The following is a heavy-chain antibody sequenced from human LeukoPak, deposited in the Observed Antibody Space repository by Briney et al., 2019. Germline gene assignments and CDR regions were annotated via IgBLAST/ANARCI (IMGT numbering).Heavy chain of an antibody. Sequence: ASVKVSCKASGYTFTSYGISWVRQAPGQGPEWMGWISAYNGNTNYAQKLQGRVTMTTDTSTSTAYMELRSLRSDDTAVYYYARGGAPFDDILTENWFDPWGQGTLVTVSS. CDR1: GYTFTSYG. D-gene: IGHD3-9*01. CDR3: ARGGAPFDDILTENWFDP. V-gene: IGHV1-18*01. J-gene: IGHJ5*02. CDR2: ISAYNGNT.